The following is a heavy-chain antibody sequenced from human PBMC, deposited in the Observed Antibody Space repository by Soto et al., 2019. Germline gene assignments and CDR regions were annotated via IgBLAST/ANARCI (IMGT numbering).Heavy chain of an antibody. J-gene: IGHJ3*02. CDR3: ARGPKNQYTVEVWQWLRSYACDI. CDR2: INPNSGGT. Sequence: QVQLVQSGAEVKKPGASVKVSCKASGYTFTGYYMHWVRQAPGQGLEWMGWINPNSGGTNYAQKFQGWVTMTRHTSISTAYMEQSRLRSDDTDVYYCARGPKNQYTVEVWQWLRSYACDIWGQGTRVTVSS. V-gene: IGHV1-2*04. D-gene: IGHD6-19*01. CDR1: GYTFTGYY.